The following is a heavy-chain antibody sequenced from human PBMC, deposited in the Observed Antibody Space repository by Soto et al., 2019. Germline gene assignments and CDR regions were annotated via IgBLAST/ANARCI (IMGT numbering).Heavy chain of an antibody. CDR3: ARSYFDGTGFYLYYFDL. Sequence: QMQLVQSGAEVKKPGSSVKVSCRASGGTFSNHAINWVRQAPGHGLEWLGGIIPIFGTTNYAQKFQDRGTITADRSTTTVYMDLASLTSEDTAVYYCARSYFDGTGFYLYYFDLWGQGTLVTVSS. D-gene: IGHD3-9*01. CDR1: GGTFSNHA. CDR2: IIPIFGTT. V-gene: IGHV1-69*06. J-gene: IGHJ4*02.